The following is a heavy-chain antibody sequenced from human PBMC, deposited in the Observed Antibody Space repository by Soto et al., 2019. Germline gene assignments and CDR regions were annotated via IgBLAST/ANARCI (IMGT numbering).Heavy chain of an antibody. Sequence: QVQLVQSGAEVKKPGSSVKVSCKASGGTFSSYAISWVRQAPGQGLEWMGGIIPIFGTANYAQKFQGRVTITADESTSTAYMERSSLRSEDTAVYYCARHIAAAGTYYYYGMDVWGQGTTVTVSS. CDR1: GGTFSSYA. CDR2: IIPIFGTA. D-gene: IGHD6-13*01. V-gene: IGHV1-69*01. CDR3: ARHIAAAGTYYYYGMDV. J-gene: IGHJ6*02.